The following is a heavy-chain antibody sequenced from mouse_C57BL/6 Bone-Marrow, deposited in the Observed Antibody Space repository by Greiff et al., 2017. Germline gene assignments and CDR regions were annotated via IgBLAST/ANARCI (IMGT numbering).Heavy chain of an antibody. Sequence: QVHVKQSGAELVRPGASVTLSCKASGYTFTDYEMHWVKQTPVHGLEWIGAIDPETGGTAYNQKFKGKAILTADKSSSTAYMELRSLTSEDSAVYDCTDRVAYWGQGTLVTVSA. V-gene: IGHV1-15*01. J-gene: IGHJ3*01. CDR2: IDPETGGT. CDR1: GYTFTDYE. D-gene: IGHD3-2*01. CDR3: TDRVAY.